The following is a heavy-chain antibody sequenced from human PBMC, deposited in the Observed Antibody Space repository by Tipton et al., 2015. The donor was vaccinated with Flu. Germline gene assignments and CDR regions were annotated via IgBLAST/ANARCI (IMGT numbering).Heavy chain of an antibody. CDR3: ARDRWEYASGFDS. J-gene: IGHJ4*02. Sequence: TLSLTCTVSGGSIRSSTDYWGWIRQPPGKGLEWIGTIYYGGSTYYNPSLTSRVTISLDTSKNHFSLKLTSVTAADTAVYYCARDRWEYASGFDSWGQGTLVTVSP. CDR1: GGSIRSSTDY. D-gene: IGHD1-26*01. CDR2: IYYGGST. V-gene: IGHV4-39*02.